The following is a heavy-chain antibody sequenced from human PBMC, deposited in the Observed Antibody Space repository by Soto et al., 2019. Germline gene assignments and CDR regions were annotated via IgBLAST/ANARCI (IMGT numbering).Heavy chain of an antibody. D-gene: IGHD2-2*01. V-gene: IGHV3-11*01. J-gene: IGHJ5*02. Sequence: SLRLSCAASGFTFSDYYMSSIRQAPGKGLEWVSYISSSGSTIYYADSVKGRFTISRDNAKNSLYLQMNSLRAEDTAVYYCARDYQGYCSSTSCYAPPWFDPWGQGTLVTVSS. CDR3: ARDYQGYCSSTSCYAPPWFDP. CDR1: GFTFSDYY. CDR2: ISSSGSTI.